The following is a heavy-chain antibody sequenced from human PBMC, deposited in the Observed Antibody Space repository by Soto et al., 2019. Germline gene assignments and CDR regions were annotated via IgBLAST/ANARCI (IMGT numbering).Heavy chain of an antibody. J-gene: IGHJ4*02. CDR3: ARETESIAVAGTGLYYFDY. D-gene: IGHD6-19*01. Sequence: SQTLSLTCAISGDSVSSNSAAWNWIRQSPSRGLEWLGRTYYRSKWYNDYAVFVKSRITINPDTSKNQFSLQLNSVTPEDTAVYYCARETESIAVAGTGLYYFDYWGQGTLVTVSS. V-gene: IGHV6-1*01. CDR2: TYYRSKWYN. CDR1: GDSVSSNSAA.